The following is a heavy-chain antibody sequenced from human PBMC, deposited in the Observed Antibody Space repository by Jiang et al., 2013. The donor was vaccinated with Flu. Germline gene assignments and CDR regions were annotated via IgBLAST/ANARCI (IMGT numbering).Heavy chain of an antibody. CDR2: FYYSGSA. CDR1: GGSISSRNYY. Sequence: KPSETLSLICTVSGGSISSRNYYWSWIRQSPGKGPEWIGSFYYSGSANYNPSLRSRITISGDTSKNQFSLKVNFVTAADAAIYYCARRGDSHAIFDSWGQGTLVTVSS. CDR3: ARRGDSHAIFDS. V-gene: IGHV4-39*01. D-gene: IGHD3-16*01. J-gene: IGHJ4*02.